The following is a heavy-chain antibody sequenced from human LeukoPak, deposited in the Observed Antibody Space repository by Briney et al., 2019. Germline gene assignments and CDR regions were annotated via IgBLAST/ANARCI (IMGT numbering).Heavy chain of an antibody. D-gene: IGHD3-22*01. CDR3: ASWRDYDSSGYYVDY. V-gene: IGHV1-8*01. CDR1: GYTFTSYV. J-gene: IGHJ4*02. CDR2: MNPNSGNT. Sequence: ASVKVSRKASGYTFTSYVINWVRQATGQGLEWMGWMNPNSGNTGYAQKFQGRVTMTRNTSISTAYMELSSLRSEDTAVYYCASWRDYDSSGYYVDYWGQGTLVTVSS.